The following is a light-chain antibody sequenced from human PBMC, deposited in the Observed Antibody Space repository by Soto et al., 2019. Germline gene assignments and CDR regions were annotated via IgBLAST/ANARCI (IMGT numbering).Light chain of an antibody. CDR2: XAX. CDR3: QQYNNWPLT. V-gene: IGKV3-15*01. CDR1: QSISRT. Sequence: EIVLTPSPAPLSLSPGERATLSCRASQSISRTLAWYXXKXXXXPXXXIXXAXXXAXVFPARFSGSGSGTEFTLTISSLQSEDFAVYYCQQYNNWPLTFGGGTKVDIK. J-gene: IGKJ4*01.